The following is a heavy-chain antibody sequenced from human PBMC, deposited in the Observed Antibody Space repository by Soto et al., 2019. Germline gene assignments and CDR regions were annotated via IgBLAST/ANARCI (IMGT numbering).Heavy chain of an antibody. V-gene: IGHV1-69*13. CDR3: ARENSPTTYYYGMDV. CDR2: IIPILGTA. D-gene: IGHD1-1*01. Sequence: SVKVSCKASGGTFSSYAISWVRQAPGQGLEWMGGIIPILGTADYAQKFQGRVTITADESTSTAYMELSSLRSEDTAVYYCARENSPTTYYYGMDVWGQGTTVTVS. CDR1: GGTFSSYA. J-gene: IGHJ6*02.